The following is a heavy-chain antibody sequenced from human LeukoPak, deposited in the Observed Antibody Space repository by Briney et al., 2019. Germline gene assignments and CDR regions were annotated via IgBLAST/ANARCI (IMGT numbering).Heavy chain of an antibody. Sequence: PSETLSLTCTVSGGSISSGSYYWSWIRQPAGKGLEWIGRIYTSGSTNYNPSLKSRVTISVDTSKNQFSLKLSSVTAADTAVYYCAREAVVVVDYWGQGTLVTVSS. CDR1: GGSISSGSYY. CDR3: AREAVVVVDY. J-gene: IGHJ4*02. V-gene: IGHV4-61*02. CDR2: IYTSGST. D-gene: IGHD3-22*01.